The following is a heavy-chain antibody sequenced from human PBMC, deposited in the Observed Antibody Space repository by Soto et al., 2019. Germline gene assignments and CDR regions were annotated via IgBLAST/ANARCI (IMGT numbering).Heavy chain of an antibody. CDR1: GYIVTSFG. J-gene: IGHJ3*01. V-gene: IGHV1-18*01. Sequence: QVQLVQSGAEVKKPGATVKVSCKASGYIVTSFGINWVRQAPGQGLEWMGCISEYGDSNYSEKLQDRVSLTTDTYTKTSYMALWSLGSDDTGVYYCARGGGAYDVWGQGTKITVSS. CDR2: ISEYGDS. CDR3: ARGGGAYDV.